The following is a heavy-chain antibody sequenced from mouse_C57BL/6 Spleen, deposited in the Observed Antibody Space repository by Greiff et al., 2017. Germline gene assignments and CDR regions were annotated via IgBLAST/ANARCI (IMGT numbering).Heavy chain of an antibody. CDR3: ARASYYGSSSYFDY. CDR1: GYTFTDYN. V-gene: IGHV1-22*01. CDR2: INPNNGGT. D-gene: IGHD1-1*01. Sequence: EVQLQQSGPELVKPGASVKMSCKASGYTFTDYNMHWVKQSHGKSLEWIGYINPNNGGTSYTQKFKGKATLTVNKSSSTAYMELRSLTSEDSAVYYCARASYYGSSSYFDYWGQGTTLTVSS. J-gene: IGHJ2*01.